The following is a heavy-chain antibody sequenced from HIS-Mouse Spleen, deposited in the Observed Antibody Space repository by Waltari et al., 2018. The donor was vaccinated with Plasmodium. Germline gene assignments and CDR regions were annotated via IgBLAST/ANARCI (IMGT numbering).Heavy chain of an antibody. CDR1: GFTFSSYW. D-gene: IGHD6-13*01. V-gene: IGHV3-7*01. J-gene: IGHJ2*01. CDR2: IKQDGSEK. Sequence: EVQLVESGGGLVQPGGSLRLSCAAPGFTFSSYWMSWVRQAPGKGLEWVANIKQDGSEKYYVYSVKGRFTISRDNAKNSLYLQMNSLRAEDTAVYYCASSWYWYFDLWGRGTLVTVSS. CDR3: ASSWYWYFDL.